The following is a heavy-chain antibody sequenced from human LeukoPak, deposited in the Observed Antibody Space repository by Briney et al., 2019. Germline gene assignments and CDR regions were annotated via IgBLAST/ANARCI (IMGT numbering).Heavy chain of an antibody. D-gene: IGHD3-10*02. J-gene: IGHJ6*04. CDR2: ISSSGSTI. Sequence: GGSLRLSCAASGFTFSSYEMNWVRQAPGKGLEWVSYISSSGSTIYYADSVKGRSTISRDNAKNSLYLQMNSLRAEDTAVYYCAELGVTMIGGVWGKGTTVTISS. CDR3: AELGVTMIGGV. CDR1: GFTFSSYE. V-gene: IGHV3-48*03.